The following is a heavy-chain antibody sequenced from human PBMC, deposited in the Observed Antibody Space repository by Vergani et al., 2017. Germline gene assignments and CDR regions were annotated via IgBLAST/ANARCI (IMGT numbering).Heavy chain of an antibody. Sequence: QVQLVQSGAEVKKPGASVKVSCKASGYTFTGYYMHWVRQAPGQGLEWMGLITPNSGGTNYAQKFQGRVTMTRDTSISTSYMELSRLRSYDTAVYYFARDRIRNYGSGSYTPCYYYYYGMDVWGQGTTVTVSS. V-gene: IGHV1-2*02. CDR1: GYTFTGYY. J-gene: IGHJ6*02. D-gene: IGHD3-10*01. CDR2: ITPNSGGT. CDR3: ARDRIRNYGSGSYTPCYYYYYGMDV.